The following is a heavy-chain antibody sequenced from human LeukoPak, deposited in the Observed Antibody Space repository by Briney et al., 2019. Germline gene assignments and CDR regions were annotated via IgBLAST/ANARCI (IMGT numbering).Heavy chain of an antibody. D-gene: IGHD2-8*01. V-gene: IGHV4-39*01. CDR1: GGSIDSSSSSYF. J-gene: IGHJ5*02. Sequence: SSETLSLTCTVSGGSIDSSSSSYFWGWIRQPPGKGLEWIGCIYYSGDSYYNPSLRSRVTMSVDTSKKQLSLRLNSVNAADTAVYYCARQLGYCTNGVCFVDLWGQGTLVIVSS. CDR3: ARQLGYCTNGVCFVDL. CDR2: IYYSGDS.